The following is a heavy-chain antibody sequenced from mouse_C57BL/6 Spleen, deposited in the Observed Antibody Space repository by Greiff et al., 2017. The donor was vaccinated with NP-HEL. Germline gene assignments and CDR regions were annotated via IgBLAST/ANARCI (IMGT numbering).Heavy chain of an antibody. CDR3: AGYYGSSSFAY. CDR1: GYTFTSYW. CDR2: IDPSDSET. J-gene: IGHJ3*01. V-gene: IGHV1-52*01. D-gene: IGHD1-1*01. Sequence: QVQLQQPGAELVRPGSSVKLSCKASGYTFTSYWMHWVKQRPIQGLEWIGNIDPSDSETHYNQKFKDKATLTVDKSSSTAYMQLSSLTSEDSAVYYCAGYYGSSSFAYWGQGTLVTVSA.